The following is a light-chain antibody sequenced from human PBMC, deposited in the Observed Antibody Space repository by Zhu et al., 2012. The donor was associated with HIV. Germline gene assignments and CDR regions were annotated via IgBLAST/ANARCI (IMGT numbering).Light chain of an antibody. J-gene: IGKJ1*01. CDR2: GAS. CDR1: ESVSRNY. CDR3: HQYDKSWT. V-gene: IGKV3-20*01. Sequence: VLTQSPDTLSLSPGDRATLACRASESVSRNYVIWYQQKPGQAPRPLIYGASDRASGVPDRFSGSGSGTDFTLTINRLEPEDFAVYYCHQYDKSWTFGQGTKGGNQT.